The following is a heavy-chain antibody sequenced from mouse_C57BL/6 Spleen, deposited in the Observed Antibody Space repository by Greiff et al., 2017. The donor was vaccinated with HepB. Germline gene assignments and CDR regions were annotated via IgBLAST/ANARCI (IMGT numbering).Heavy chain of an antibody. CDR1: GYTFTSYG. CDR3: ARSGYYGSIFDY. Sequence: QVQLKQSGAELARPGASVKLSCKASGYTFTSYGISWVKQRTGQGLEWIGEIYPRSGNTYYNEKFKGKATLTADKSSSTAYMELRSLTSEDSAVYFCARSGYYGSIFDYWGQGTTRTVSS. V-gene: IGHV1-81*01. J-gene: IGHJ2*01. D-gene: IGHD1-1*01. CDR2: IYPRSGNT.